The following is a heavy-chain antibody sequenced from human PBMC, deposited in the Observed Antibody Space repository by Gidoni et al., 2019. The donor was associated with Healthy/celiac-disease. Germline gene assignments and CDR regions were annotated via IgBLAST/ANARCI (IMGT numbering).Heavy chain of an antibody. Sequence: QVQLVQSGAEVTKPGVSVKVSCTASGYTFTGYYMHWVRQAPGQGLEWMGRINPNSGGTNDAQKCQGRVTMTRDTSISTAYMELSRLRSDDTAGYYCARDTRMRWFGELVNWGQGTLVTVSS. V-gene: IGHV1-2*06. CDR1: GYTFTGYY. CDR2: INPNSGGT. D-gene: IGHD3-10*01. J-gene: IGHJ4*02. CDR3: ARDTRMRWFGELVN.